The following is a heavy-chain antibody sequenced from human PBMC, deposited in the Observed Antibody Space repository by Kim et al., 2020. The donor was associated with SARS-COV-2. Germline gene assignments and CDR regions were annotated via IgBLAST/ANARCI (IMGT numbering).Heavy chain of an antibody. CDR2: MNPNSGNT. CDR1: GYTFTSYD. J-gene: IGHJ6*02. Sequence: ASVKVSCKASGYTFTSYDINWVRQATGQGLECMGCMNPNSGNTVYAQKFQGRVTMTRNTSISTAYMELSSLRSEDTAVYYFARRIDPEYYYYYYGMDVWGQGTTVTVSS. CDR3: ARRIDPEYYYYYYGMDV. V-gene: IGHV1-8*01.